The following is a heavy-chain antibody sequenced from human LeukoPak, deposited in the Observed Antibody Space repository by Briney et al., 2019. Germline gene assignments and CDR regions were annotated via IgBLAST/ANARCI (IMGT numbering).Heavy chain of an antibody. CDR1: GFSLSTSGVG. CDR2: IYWDDDK. D-gene: IGHD5-18*01. Sequence: SGPTLVNPTQTLTLTCTFSGFSLSTSGVGVGWIRQPPGKALEWFALIYWDDDKRYSPSLKSRLTITKDTSKNQVVLTMTNMDPVDTATYHGAHTRRCSYGSFEVVGPIDYWGQGTLVTVSS. V-gene: IGHV2-5*02. J-gene: IGHJ4*02. CDR3: AHTRRCSYGSFEVVGPIDY.